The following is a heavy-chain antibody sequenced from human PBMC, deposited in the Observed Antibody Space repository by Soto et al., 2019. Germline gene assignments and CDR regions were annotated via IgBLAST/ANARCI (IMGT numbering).Heavy chain of an antibody. CDR2: IYYSENT. D-gene: IGHD4-17*01. CDR3: ATHPPYGPLDH. CDR1: GGSISSSSNH. Sequence: SETLSLTCTVSGGSISSSSNHWGWIRQPPGKGLEWIGNIYYSENTYYNPSLQSRVTISVDTSKNQFSLRLTSVTAADTPVYYCATHPPYGPLDHWGQGTLVTVSS. J-gene: IGHJ4*02. V-gene: IGHV4-39*01.